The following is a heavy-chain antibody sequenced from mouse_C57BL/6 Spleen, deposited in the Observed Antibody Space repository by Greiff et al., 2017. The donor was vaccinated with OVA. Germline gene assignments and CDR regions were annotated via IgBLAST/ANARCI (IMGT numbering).Heavy chain of an antibody. Sequence: VQLQQSGAELVKPGASVKLSCKASGYTFTSYWMHWVQQRPGQGLEWIGMIHPNSGSTNYNEKFKSKATLTVDKSSSTAYMQLSSLTSEDSAVYYCARTIITTVVAPYFDYWGQGTTLTVSS. CDR1: GYTFTSYW. J-gene: IGHJ2*01. CDR2: IHPNSGST. D-gene: IGHD1-1*01. CDR3: ARTIITTVVAPYFDY. V-gene: IGHV1-64*01.